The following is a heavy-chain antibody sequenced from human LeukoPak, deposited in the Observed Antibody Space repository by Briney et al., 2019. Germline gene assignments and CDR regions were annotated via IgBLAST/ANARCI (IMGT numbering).Heavy chain of an antibody. D-gene: IGHD3-22*01. J-gene: IGHJ4*02. V-gene: IGHV3-NL1*01. CDR3: ARDNLYDSFGYYSHS. CDR2: IYSGGST. CDR1: GFTFSSYG. Sequence: GGSLRLSCAASGFTFSSYGMHWVRQAPGKGLEWVSVIYSGGSTYYADSVKGRFTISRDNAKNSLYLHMNSLRAEDTALYYCARDNLYDSFGYYSHSWGQGTLVTVSS.